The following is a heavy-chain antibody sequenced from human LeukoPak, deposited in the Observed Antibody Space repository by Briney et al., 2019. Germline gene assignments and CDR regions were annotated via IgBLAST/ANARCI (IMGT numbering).Heavy chain of an antibody. J-gene: IGHJ4*02. CDR2: ISYDGSNK. CDR1: GFTFSSYG. V-gene: IGHV3-30*18. Sequence: GSLRLSCAASGFTFSSYGMHWVRQAPGKGLEWVAVISYDGSNKYYADSVKGRFTISRDNSKNTLYLQMNSLRAEDTAVYYCAKGRGSSGYYPIDYWGQGTLVTVSS. D-gene: IGHD3-22*01. CDR3: AKGRGSSGYYPIDY.